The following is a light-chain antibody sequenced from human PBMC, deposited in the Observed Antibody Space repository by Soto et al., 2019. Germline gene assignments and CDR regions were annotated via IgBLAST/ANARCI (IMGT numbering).Light chain of an antibody. CDR2: GAS. J-gene: IGKJ2*01. CDR3: QQGHNWPLT. CDR1: QSISSE. Sequence: EIVMTQSPAPLSVSPGASATLSCRASQSISSELAWYQQKPGQPPRLLIYGASTRATGVPARFTGSGSGSDFTLTISGLQSEDFAVYYCQQGHNWPLTLGQGTRLEI. V-gene: IGKV3-15*01.